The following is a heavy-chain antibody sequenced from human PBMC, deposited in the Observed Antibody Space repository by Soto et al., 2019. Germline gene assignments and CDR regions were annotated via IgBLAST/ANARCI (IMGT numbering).Heavy chain of an antibody. Sequence: QVQLQQWGAGLLKPSETLSLTCAVYGGSFSGYYWNWIRQPPGKGLEWIGEINHSGSTNYNPSLKRRATISVDTSKNQFSLTLSSVTAADRAVYYCARGWGRIFDYWGQGTLVTVSS. CDR2: INHSGST. V-gene: IGHV4-34*01. D-gene: IGHD7-27*01. CDR3: ARGWGRIFDY. CDR1: GGSFSGYY. J-gene: IGHJ4*02.